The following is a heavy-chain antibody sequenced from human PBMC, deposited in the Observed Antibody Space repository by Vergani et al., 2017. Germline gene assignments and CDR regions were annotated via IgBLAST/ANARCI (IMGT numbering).Heavy chain of an antibody. CDR1: GFTVSSNY. D-gene: IGHD6-6*01. J-gene: IGHJ5*02. V-gene: IGHV3-53*01. CDR3: ARAVAARPTVCWFDP. CDR2: IYSGGST. Sequence: EVQLVESGGGLIQPGGSLRLSCAASGFTVSSNYMSWVRQAPGKGLEWVSVIYSGGSTYYADSVKGRFTISRDNSKNTLYLQMNSLRAEDTAVYYFARAVAARPTVCWFDPWGQGTLVTVSS.